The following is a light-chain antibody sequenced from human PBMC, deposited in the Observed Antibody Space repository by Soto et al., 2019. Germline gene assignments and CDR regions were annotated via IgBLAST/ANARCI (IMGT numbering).Light chain of an antibody. CDR2: EVT. J-gene: IGLJ2*01. V-gene: IGLV2-8*01. CDR3: SSYAGSNNLL. Sequence: QSVLTQPPSASGSPGQSVTISFTGTSSDVGGYNYVSWYQQHPGKAPKLIIYEVTKRPSGVPDRFSGSKSGNTASLTVSGLQADDEADYYCSSYAGSNNLLFGGGTQLTVL. CDR1: SSDVGGYNY.